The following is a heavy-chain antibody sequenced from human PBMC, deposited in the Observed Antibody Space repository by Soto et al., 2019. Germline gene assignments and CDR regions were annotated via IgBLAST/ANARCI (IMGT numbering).Heavy chain of an antibody. CDR1: GYTFTSYY. D-gene: IGHD3-16*02. Sequence: ASLKVSCKASGYTFTSYYMHWVRQAPGQGLEWMGIINPSGGSTSYAQKFQGRVTMTRDTSTSTVYMELSSLRSEDTAVYYCAKSFTFGGVIAQFDYWGQGTLVTVSS. CDR3: AKSFTFGGVIAQFDY. V-gene: IGHV1-46*01. J-gene: IGHJ4*02. CDR2: INPSGGST.